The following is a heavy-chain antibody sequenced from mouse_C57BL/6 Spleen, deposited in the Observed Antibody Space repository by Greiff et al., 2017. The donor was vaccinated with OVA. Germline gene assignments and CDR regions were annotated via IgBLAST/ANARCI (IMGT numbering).Heavy chain of an antibody. V-gene: IGHV14-4*01. D-gene: IGHD1-1*01. J-gene: IGHJ4*01. CDR3: TTPITTVVAHYWAMDY. Sequence: VQLQQSGAELVRPGASVKLSCTASGFNIKDDYMHWVKQRPEQGLEWIGWIDPENGDTEYASKFQGKATITADTSSNTAYLQLSSLTSEDTAVYYCTTPITTVVAHYWAMDYWGQGTSVTVSS. CDR1: GFNIKDDY. CDR2: IDPENGDT.